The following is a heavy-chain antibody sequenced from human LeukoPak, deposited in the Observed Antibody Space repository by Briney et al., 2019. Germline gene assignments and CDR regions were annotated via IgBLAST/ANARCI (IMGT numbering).Heavy chain of an antibody. CDR1: GFTFSSYG. CDR2: ISYDGSNK. CDR3: AKDLRSSSWFGGFDY. Sequence: GGSLRLSCAASGFTFSSYGMHWVRQAPGKGLEWVAVISYDGSNKYYADSVKGRFTISRDNSKNTLYLEMNSLRAEDTAVYYCAKDLRSSSWFGGFDYWGQGTLVTVSS. V-gene: IGHV3-30*18. D-gene: IGHD6-13*01. J-gene: IGHJ4*02.